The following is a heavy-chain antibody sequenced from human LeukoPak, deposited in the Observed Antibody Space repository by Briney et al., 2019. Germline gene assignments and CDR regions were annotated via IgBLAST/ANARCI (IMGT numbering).Heavy chain of an antibody. CDR1: GYTFNYYY. CDR3: ARPYYYDSSGYSYFDY. J-gene: IGHJ4*02. CDR2: INPSGGGT. V-gene: IGHV1-46*02. D-gene: IGHD3-22*01. Sequence: ASVKVSCKASGYTFNYYYIHWVRQAPGQGLEWMGVINPSGGGTSYAQKFQGRVTMTRDTSTSTVYMELSSLRSEDTAVYHCARPYYYDSSGYSYFDYWGQGTLVTVSS.